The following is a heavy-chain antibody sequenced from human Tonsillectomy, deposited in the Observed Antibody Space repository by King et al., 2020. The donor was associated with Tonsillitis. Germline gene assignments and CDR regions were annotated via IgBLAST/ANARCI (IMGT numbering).Heavy chain of an antibody. J-gene: IGHJ4*02. D-gene: IGHD5-18*01. V-gene: IGHV4-59*01. CDR2: IYYSGST. CDR3: ARDSGGYSLDY. CDR1: GGSISSYY. Sequence: QLQESGPGLVKPSETLSLTCTVSGGSISSYYWNWIRQPPGKGLEWIGYIYYSGSTNYNPSLKSRVTISVDTSKNQFSLKLSSVTAADTGVYYCARDSGGYSLDYWGQGTLVTVSS.